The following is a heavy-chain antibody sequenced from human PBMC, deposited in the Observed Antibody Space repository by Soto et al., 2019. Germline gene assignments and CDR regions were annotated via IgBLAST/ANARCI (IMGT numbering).Heavy chain of an antibody. CDR2: INAGNGNT. Sequence: ASVKVSCKASGYTFTSYAMHWVRQAPGQRLEWMGWINAGNGNTKYSQKFQGRVTITRDTSASTAYMELSSLRSEDTAVYYCARERYDYGSGSYYYYGMDVWGQGTTVTVSS. V-gene: IGHV1-3*01. D-gene: IGHD3-10*01. CDR3: ARERYDYGSGSYYYYGMDV. CDR1: GYTFTSYA. J-gene: IGHJ6*02.